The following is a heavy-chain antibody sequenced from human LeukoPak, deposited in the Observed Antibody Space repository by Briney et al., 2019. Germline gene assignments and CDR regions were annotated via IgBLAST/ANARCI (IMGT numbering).Heavy chain of an antibody. J-gene: IGHJ5*02. Sequence: ASVKVSCKASGYTFSSYPMNWVRQAPGQGLEWMGWINTNSGNPTYAQGFTGRFVSSLDTSVNTAYLQISSLKAEDTAVYYCARVSLGYKNSWLDPWGQGTLVTVSS. D-gene: IGHD1-1*01. CDR2: INTNSGNP. CDR3: ARVSLGYKNSWLDP. CDR1: GYTFSSYP. V-gene: IGHV7-4-1*02.